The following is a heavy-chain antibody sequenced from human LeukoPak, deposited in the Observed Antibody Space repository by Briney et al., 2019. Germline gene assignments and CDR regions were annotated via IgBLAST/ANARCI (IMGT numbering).Heavy chain of an antibody. V-gene: IGHV3-7*03. CDR1: GFTLSSYW. CDR3: ARDWVAGVPFDAFDI. Sequence: GGSLRLSCAASGFTLSSYWMSWVRQAPGKGLEWVANIKEDGSEKYYVDSVKGRFTITRDNAKNSLYLHMNSLTAEDTAMYYCARDWVAGVPFDAFDIWGQGTMVSVSS. J-gene: IGHJ3*02. D-gene: IGHD3-10*01. CDR2: IKEDGSEK.